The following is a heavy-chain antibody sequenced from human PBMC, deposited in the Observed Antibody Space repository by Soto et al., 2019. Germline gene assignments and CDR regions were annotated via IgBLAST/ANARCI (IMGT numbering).Heavy chain of an antibody. CDR1: GFTFSSYG. Sequence: VQLVESGGTVVQPGGSLRLSCVGPGFTFSSYGMHWVRQAPGKGLECVAVISDTGSSHYYAASVEGRFTISRENSKNTLSLHMDRLRVEDTAVYYCAKDRGGDCPDNSCYFGADYWGQGTPVTVSS. D-gene: IGHD2-2*01. V-gene: IGHV3-30*18. CDR3: AKDRGGDCPDNSCYFGADY. CDR2: ISDTGSSH. J-gene: IGHJ4*02.